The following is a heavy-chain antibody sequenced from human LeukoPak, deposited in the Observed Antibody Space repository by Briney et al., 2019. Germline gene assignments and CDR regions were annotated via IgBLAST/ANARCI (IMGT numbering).Heavy chain of an antibody. CDR1: GFTFSSYS. J-gene: IGHJ4*02. D-gene: IGHD2-21*01. CDR2: ISYDGSNK. CDR3: ARAPSWWWLDY. Sequence: PGRSLRLSCAASGFTFSSYSIHWVRQAPGKGLEWVAVISYDGSNKFYADSVKGRFTISRDNSKSTLYLQMNSLRVEDTAVYYCARAPSWWWLDYWGQGTLVTVSS. V-gene: IGHV3-30-3*01.